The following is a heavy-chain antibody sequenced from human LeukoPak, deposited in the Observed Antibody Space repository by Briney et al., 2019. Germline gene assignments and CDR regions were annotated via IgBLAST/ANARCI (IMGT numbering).Heavy chain of an antibody. Sequence: ASVKVSCKASGGTFSSYAISWVRQAPGQGLEWMGGIIPIFGTANYAQKFQGRVTITADESTSTAYMELSSLRSEDTAVYYCATDPGVVVVISGRYYLQEQTYWGQGTLVTVSS. D-gene: IGHD3-22*01. V-gene: IGHV1-69*13. CDR2: IIPIFGTA. J-gene: IGHJ4*02. CDR1: GGTFSSYA. CDR3: ATDPGVVVVISGRYYLQEQTY.